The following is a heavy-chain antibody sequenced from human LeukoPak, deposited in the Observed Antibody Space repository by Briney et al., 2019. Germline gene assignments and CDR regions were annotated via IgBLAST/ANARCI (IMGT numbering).Heavy chain of an antibody. CDR1: CRSITSNY. V-gene: IGHV4-59*08. D-gene: IGHD2-2*01. CDR3: ARSGGDIVVGRDAMPPYFSYYYCMDV. Sequence: SETLSLTHPVYCRSITSNYAGAVRQPPGKGLEWIGYIYYSGSTNYNPSLKSRVTISVDTSKNQFSLKLSSVTAAATAVYCCARSGGDIVVGRDAMPPYFSYYYCMDVWGQGTTVTVSS. J-gene: IGHJ6*02. CDR2: IYYSGST.